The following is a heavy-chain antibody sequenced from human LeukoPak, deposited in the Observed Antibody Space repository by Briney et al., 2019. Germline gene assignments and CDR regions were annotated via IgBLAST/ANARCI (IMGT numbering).Heavy chain of an antibody. CDR1: GGSISSYY. CDR3: AATSSGPTGRSFDY. V-gene: IGHV4-59*08. Sequence: PSETLSLTCTVSGGSISSYYWSWIRQPPGKGLEWIGYIYYSGSTNYNPSLKSRVTIPVDTSKNQFSLKLSSVTAADTAVYYCAATSSGPTGRSFDYWGQGTLVTVSS. D-gene: IGHD3-22*01. J-gene: IGHJ4*02. CDR2: IYYSGST.